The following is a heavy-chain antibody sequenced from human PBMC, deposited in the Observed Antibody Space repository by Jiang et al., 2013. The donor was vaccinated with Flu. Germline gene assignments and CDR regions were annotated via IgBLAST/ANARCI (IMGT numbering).Heavy chain of an antibody. CDR3: ARSIIMDVILIARHHDY. CDR2: IRNKLYGGTT. CDR1: GFTFGDYG. Sequence: VQLVESGGGLVKPGRSLRLSCTTYGFTFGDYGMSWFRQAPGKGLEWVGFIRNKLYGGTTEYAASVKGRFTISRDDSKSIAYLQMNSLKTGDTAVYFCARSIIMDVILIARHHDYWAEGTRGHRLL. D-gene: IGHD3-10*01. V-gene: IGHV3-49*05. J-gene: IGHJ4*02.